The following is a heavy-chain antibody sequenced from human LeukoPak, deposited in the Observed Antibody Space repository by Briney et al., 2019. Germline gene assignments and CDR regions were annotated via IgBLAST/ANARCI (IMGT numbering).Heavy chain of an antibody. CDR3: ARSSTGYYGSGSYYPYYMDV. Sequence: PGRSLRLSWAASGFTFSSYGMHWVRQAPGKGLEWVAVIWYDGSNKYYADSVKGRFTISRDNSKNTLYLQMNSLRAEDTAVYYCARSSTGYYGSGSYYPYYMDVWGKGTTVTVSS. J-gene: IGHJ6*03. D-gene: IGHD3-10*01. CDR2: IWYDGSNK. V-gene: IGHV3-33*01. CDR1: GFTFSSYG.